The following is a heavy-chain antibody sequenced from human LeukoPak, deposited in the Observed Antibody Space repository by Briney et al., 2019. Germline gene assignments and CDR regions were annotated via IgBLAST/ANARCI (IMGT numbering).Heavy chain of an antibody. D-gene: IGHD1-1*01. V-gene: IGHV1-69*06. CDR1: GGTFSSYA. Sequence: SVKVSCKASGGTFSSYAISWVRQAPGQGLEWMGGIIPIFGTANYAQKFQGRVTITADKSTSTAYMELSSLRSEDTAVYYCARAGTERLYYYYYMDVWGKGTTVTVSS. J-gene: IGHJ6*03. CDR2: IIPIFGTA. CDR3: ARAGTERLYYYYYMDV.